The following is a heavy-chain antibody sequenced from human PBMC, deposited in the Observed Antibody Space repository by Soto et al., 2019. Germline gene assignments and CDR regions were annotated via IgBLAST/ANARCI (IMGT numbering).Heavy chain of an antibody. J-gene: IGHJ4*02. CDR2: ISYDGSEK. Sequence: QVQLVESGGGVVQPGRSLRLSCATSGFTFSTFSMHWVRQAPGKGLEWVAHISYDGSEKDYADSVKGRFTISRDNSDNTLFLQMNSLTSEDTGVYYCARGPESGDFWGQRTLVTVPS. D-gene: IGHD1-26*01. CDR1: GFTFSTFS. CDR3: ARGPESGDF. V-gene: IGHV3-30*04.